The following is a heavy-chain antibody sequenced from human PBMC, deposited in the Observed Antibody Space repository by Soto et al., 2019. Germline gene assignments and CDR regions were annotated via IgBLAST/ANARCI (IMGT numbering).Heavy chain of an antibody. V-gene: IGHV1-69*19. CDR2: ISPMFGAA. CDR1: GGTFNTYA. Sequence: QVQLVQSGAEMKKPGSSVKVSCQSSGGTFNTYAMNWVRQAPGQGPEWMGDISPMFGAANYAPKFQGRVTITADESTGTSDMQLSSLTSEDRALYFCAREVQVHTPAFVYWGQGTLVTGSS. CDR3: AREVQVHTPAFVY. J-gene: IGHJ4*02. D-gene: IGHD3-10*01.